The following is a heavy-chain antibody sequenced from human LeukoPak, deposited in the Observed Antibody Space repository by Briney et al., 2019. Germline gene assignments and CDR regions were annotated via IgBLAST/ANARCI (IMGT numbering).Heavy chain of an antibody. CDR2: IDQDGSEK. CDR1: GFTFSSYW. V-gene: IGHV3-7*01. D-gene: IGHD6-6*01. CDR3: ARDFVRTYYYYMDV. Sequence: GGSLRLSCSASGFTFSSYWMSWVRQAPGKGLEWVANIDQDGSEKYYVDSVKGRFTISRDNAKNSLYLQMNSLRAEDTAVYYCARDFVRTYYYYMDVWGKGTTVTVSS. J-gene: IGHJ6*03.